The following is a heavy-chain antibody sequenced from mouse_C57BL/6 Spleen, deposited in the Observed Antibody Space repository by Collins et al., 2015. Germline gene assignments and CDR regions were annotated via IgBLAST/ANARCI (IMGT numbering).Heavy chain of an antibody. Sequence: EVQLQQSGAELVRPGASVKLSCTASGFNIKDYYMHWVKQRPEQGLEWIGRIDPEDGDTEYAPKFQGKATMTADTSSNTAYLQLSSLTSEDTAVYYCTTGQLRPAWFAYWGQGTLVTVSA. V-gene: IGHV14-1*01. D-gene: IGHD3-2*02. J-gene: IGHJ3*01. CDR3: TTGQLRPAWFAY. CDR2: IDPEDGDT. CDR1: GFNIKDYY.